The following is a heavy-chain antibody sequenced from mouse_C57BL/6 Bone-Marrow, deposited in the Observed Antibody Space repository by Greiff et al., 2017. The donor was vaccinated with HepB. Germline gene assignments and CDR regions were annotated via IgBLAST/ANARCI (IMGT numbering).Heavy chain of an antibody. CDR1: GYTFTDYE. V-gene: IGHV1-15*01. D-gene: IGHD1-1*01. Sequence: QVQLKESGAELVRPGASVTLSCKASGYTFTDYEMHWVKQTPVHGLEWIGAIDPETGGTAYNQKFKGKAILTADKSSSTAYMELRSLTSEDSAVYYCTRWGFYFDLDYWGQGTTLTVSS. CDR2: IDPETGGT. J-gene: IGHJ2*01. CDR3: TRWGFYFDLDY.